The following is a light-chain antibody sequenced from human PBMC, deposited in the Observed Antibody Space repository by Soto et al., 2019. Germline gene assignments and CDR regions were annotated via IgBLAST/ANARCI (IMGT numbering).Light chain of an antibody. Sequence: DIQMTQSPSSLSASVGDRVTITCRASQSISSWLAWYQQKPGKAPKLLIFDAFSLESGVPSRFSGSRSGTEFTLTISSLQPDDYATYYCHQSQSWPRTLGQGTKVDIK. CDR3: HQSQSWPRT. CDR2: DAF. CDR1: QSISSW. V-gene: IGKV1-5*01. J-gene: IGKJ1*01.